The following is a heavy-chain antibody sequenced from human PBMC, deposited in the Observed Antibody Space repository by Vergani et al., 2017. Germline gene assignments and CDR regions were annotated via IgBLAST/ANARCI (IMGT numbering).Heavy chain of an antibody. J-gene: IGHJ3*02. CDR3: AEGGGGYYDSSGYYPAFDI. CDR2: ISWNSGSI. V-gene: IGHV3-9*01. D-gene: IGHD3-22*01. CDR1: GFTFDDYA. Sequence: VQLVESGGGLVQPGRSLRLSCAASGFTFDDYAMHWVRQAPGKGLEWVSGISWNSGSIGYADAVKGRFTISRDNAKNSLYLQMNSLRAEDTAVYYGAEGGGGYYDSSGYYPAFDIWGQGTMVTVSS.